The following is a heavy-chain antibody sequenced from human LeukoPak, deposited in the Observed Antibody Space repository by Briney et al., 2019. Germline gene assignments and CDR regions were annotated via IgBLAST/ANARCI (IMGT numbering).Heavy chain of an antibody. D-gene: IGHD2-2*01. Sequence: SETLSLTCAVYGGSFSGYYWSWIRQPPGKGLEWIGEINHSGSTNYNPSLKSRVTISVDTSKNQFSLKLSSVTAADTAVYYCARAPVVDCSSTSCYAPFDYWGQGTLVTVSS. V-gene: IGHV4-34*01. CDR3: ARAPVVDCSSTSCYAPFDY. J-gene: IGHJ4*02. CDR1: GGSFSGYY. CDR2: INHSGST.